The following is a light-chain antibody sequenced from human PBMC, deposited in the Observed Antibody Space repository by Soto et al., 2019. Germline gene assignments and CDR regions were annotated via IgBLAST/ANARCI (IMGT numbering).Light chain of an antibody. J-gene: IGKJ1*01. V-gene: IGKV3-15*01. CDR3: HQYDHWPQT. CDR2: GAS. CDR1: QSVRSY. Sequence: EVLLTQSPATLSVSAGERATLSCGASQSVRSYLAWYQQTPGQSPRILIHGASTRDPGIPARFSGSGSGTDFSLPISRLQSEDFEVYYCHQYDHWPQTFGQGTKVDI.